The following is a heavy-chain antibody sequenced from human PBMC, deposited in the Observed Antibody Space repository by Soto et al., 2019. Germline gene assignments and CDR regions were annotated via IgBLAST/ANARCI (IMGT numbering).Heavy chain of an antibody. D-gene: IGHD2-15*01. CDR3: AGGWRVDAFDI. V-gene: IGHV3-53*04. CDR1: GFTVSSNY. J-gene: IGHJ3*02. Sequence: EVQLVESGGGLVQPGGSLRLSCAASGFTVSSNYMSWVRQAPGKGLEWVSVIYSGGYTHYADSVKGRFTISRHNSKNTRSLQMSRVRDEDTAVYFCAGGWRVDAFDIWGQGTMVTVSS. CDR2: IYSGGYT.